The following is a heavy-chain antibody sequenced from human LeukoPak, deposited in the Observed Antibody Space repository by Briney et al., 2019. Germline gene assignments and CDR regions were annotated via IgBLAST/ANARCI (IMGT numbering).Heavy chain of an antibody. CDR2: MNPNSGNT. CDR1: GYTFTSYD. D-gene: IGHD6-13*01. J-gene: IGHJ6*02. V-gene: IGHV1-8*01. CDR3: ARGQGGGSALWSGWYSTYYYYGMDV. Sequence: GASVKVSCKASGYTFTSYDINWVRQATGQGLEWMGWMNPNSGNTGYAQKFQGRVTMTRNTSISTAHMELSSLRSEDTAVYYCARGQGGGSALWSGWYSTYYYYGMDVWGQGTTVTVSS.